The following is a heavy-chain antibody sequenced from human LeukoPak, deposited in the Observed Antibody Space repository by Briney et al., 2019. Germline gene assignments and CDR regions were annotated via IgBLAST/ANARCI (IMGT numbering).Heavy chain of an antibody. CDR1: GGTFSSYA. V-gene: IGHV1-69*04. CDR2: IIPILGIA. CDR3: ARERGDYGDYFEYFQH. D-gene: IGHD4-17*01. J-gene: IGHJ1*01. Sequence: SVKVCCKASGGTFSSYAISWVRQAPGQGVEWMGRIIPILGIANYAQKFQGRVTITADKSTSTAYMELSSLRSEDTAVYYCARERGDYGDYFEYFQHWGQGTLVTVSS.